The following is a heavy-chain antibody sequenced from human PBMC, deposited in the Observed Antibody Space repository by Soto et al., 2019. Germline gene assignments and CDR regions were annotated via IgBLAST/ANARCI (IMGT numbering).Heavy chain of an antibody. CDR2: INHSGST. CDR1: GGSFSGYY. CDR3: ARGRRGGATVDY. Sequence: PSETLSLTCAVYGGSFSGYYWSWICQPPGKGLEWIGEINHSGSTNYNPSLKSRVTISVDTSKNQFSLKLSSVTAADTAVYYCARGRRGGATVDYWGQGTLVTVSS. V-gene: IGHV4-34*01. D-gene: IGHD1-26*01. J-gene: IGHJ4*02.